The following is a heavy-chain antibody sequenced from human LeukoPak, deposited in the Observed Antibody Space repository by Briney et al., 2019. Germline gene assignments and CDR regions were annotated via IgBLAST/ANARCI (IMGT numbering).Heavy chain of an antibody. CDR3: ARDRGDGYNYGPLDY. D-gene: IGHD5-24*01. CDR1: GGSFSGYY. V-gene: IGHV4-34*01. Sequence: SETRSLTCAVYGGSFSGYYWSWIRQPPGKGLEWIGEINHSGSTNYNPSLKSRVTISVDTSKNQFSLKLSSVTAADTAVYYCARDRGDGYNYGPLDYWGQGTLVTVSS. J-gene: IGHJ4*02. CDR2: INHSGST.